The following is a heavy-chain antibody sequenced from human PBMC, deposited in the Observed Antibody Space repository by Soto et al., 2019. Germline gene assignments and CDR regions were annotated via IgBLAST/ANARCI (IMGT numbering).Heavy chain of an antibody. J-gene: IGHJ3*02. CDR1: GGTFSSYA. CDR2: IIPIFGTA. V-gene: IGHV1-69*13. D-gene: IGHD3-22*01. CDR3: ARPTGDYYDSSGPDAFDI. Sequence: SVKVSCKASGGTFSSYAISWVRQAPGQGLEWMGGIIPIFGTANCAQKFQGRVTITADESTSTAYMELSSLRSEDTAVYYCARPTGDYYDSSGPDAFDIWGQGTMVTVSS.